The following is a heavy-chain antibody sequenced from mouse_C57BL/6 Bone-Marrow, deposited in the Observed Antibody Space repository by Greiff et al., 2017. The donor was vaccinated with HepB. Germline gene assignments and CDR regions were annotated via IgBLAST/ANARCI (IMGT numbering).Heavy chain of an antibody. V-gene: IGHV1-18*01. CDR1: GYTFTDYN. CDR3: ARGPYYYGSGYFDV. D-gene: IGHD1-1*01. CDR2: INPNNGGT. J-gene: IGHJ1*03. Sequence: EVQLQKSGPELVKPGASVKIPCKASGYTFTDYNMDWVKQSHGKSLEWIGDINPNNGGTIYNQKFKGKATLTVDKSSSTAYMELRSLTSEDTAVYYCARGPYYYGSGYFDVWGTGTTVTVSS.